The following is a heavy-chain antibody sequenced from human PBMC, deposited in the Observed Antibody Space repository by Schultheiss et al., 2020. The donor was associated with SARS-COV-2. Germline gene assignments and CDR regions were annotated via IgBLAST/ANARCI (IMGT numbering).Heavy chain of an antibody. Sequence: SGPTLVKPTQTLTLTCAFSGFSLSTRGVGVGWIRQPPGKALEWLALIHWNDDKRYSPSLKSRLTITKDTSKNQVVLTMTNMDPVDTATYYCAHRSAGSDYDSSGYYNYDAFDIWGQWTMVTVSS. CDR2: IHWNDDK. CDR1: GFSLSTRGVG. J-gene: IGHJ3*02. CDR3: AHRSAGSDYDSSGYYNYDAFDI. V-gene: IGHV2-5*01. D-gene: IGHD3-22*01.